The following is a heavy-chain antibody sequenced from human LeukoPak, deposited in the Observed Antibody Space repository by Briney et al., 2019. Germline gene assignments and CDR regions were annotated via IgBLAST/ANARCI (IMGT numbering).Heavy chain of an antibody. V-gene: IGHV1-24*01. CDR1: GYTLTELS. Sequence: ASVKVSCTVSGYTLTELSMHWVRQAPGKGLEWMGGFDPEDGETIYAQKFQGRVTMTEDTSTDTAYMGLSSLRSEDTAVYYCAIPRPGGDCYYYWGQGTLVTVSS. CDR3: AIPRPGGDCYYY. D-gene: IGHD2-21*02. J-gene: IGHJ4*02. CDR2: FDPEDGET.